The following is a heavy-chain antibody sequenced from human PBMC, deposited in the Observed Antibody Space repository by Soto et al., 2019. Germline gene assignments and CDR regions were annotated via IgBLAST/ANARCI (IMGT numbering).Heavy chain of an antibody. CDR1: GVSISSDY. V-gene: IGHV4-59*01. CDR2: TSHTGTT. Sequence: QVQLQESGPGLVKPSETLSLTCTVSGVSISSDYWTWIRQSPGKGLDWIAYTSHTGTTDYNPSLKGLVIISPDTSKNQFSLKLSSVTAADTAVYYRARGPPWMDAFDIWGQGTKVTVSP. D-gene: IGHD5-12*01. CDR3: ARGPPWMDAFDI. J-gene: IGHJ3*02.